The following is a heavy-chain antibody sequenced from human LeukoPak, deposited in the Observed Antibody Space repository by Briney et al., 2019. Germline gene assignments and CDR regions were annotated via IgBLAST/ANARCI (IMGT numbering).Heavy chain of an antibody. Sequence: GGSLRLSCTGSGFIFSEACMSWVRQAPGEGLEGVGRIKRQIDGGTTDYGAPVRGRFTISRDDSKNTLYLQMNSLQTEDAAVYYCAAGQGKTDNDYWGRGTLVTVSS. CDR1: GFIFSEAC. V-gene: IGHV3-15*05. CDR3: AAGQGKTDNDY. J-gene: IGHJ4*02. CDR2: IKRQIDGGTT.